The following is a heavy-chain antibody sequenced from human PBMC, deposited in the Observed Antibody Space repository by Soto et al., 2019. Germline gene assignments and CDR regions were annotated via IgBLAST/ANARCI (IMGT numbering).Heavy chain of an antibody. CDR2: INPNSGGT. D-gene: IGHD2-15*01. V-gene: IGHV1-2*04. J-gene: IGHJ4*02. Sequence: ASVKVSCKASGYTFTNYYMHWVRRAPGQGLEWMGWINPNSGGTNYAQKFQGWVTMTRDTSISTAYMELSRLRSDDTAVYYCARESSYCSGGSCYTHFDYWGQGTLVTVSS. CDR3: ARESSYCSGGSCYTHFDY. CDR1: GYTFTNYY.